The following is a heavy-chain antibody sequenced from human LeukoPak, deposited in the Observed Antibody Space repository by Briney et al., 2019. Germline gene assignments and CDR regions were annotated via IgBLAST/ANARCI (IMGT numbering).Heavy chain of an antibody. Sequence: PSETLSLTCTVPGGSISSYYWSWIRQPPGKGLEWIGYIYYSGSTNYNPSPKSRVTISVDTSKNQFSLKLSSVTAADTAVYYCARDFTVAGTGAFDIWGQGTMVIVSS. CDR1: GGSISSYY. CDR2: IYYSGST. V-gene: IGHV4-59*01. CDR3: ARDFTVAGTGAFDI. D-gene: IGHD6-19*01. J-gene: IGHJ3*02.